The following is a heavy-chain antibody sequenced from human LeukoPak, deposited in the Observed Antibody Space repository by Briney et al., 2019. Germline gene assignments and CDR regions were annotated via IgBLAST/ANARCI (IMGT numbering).Heavy chain of an antibody. Sequence: PSETLSLTCAVYGGSFSGYYWSWIRQPPGKGLEWIGEINHSGSTNYNPSLKSRVTISVDTSKNQFPLKLSSVTAADTAVYYCARGQPDTIFGVVIIRHYYYYMDVWGKGTTVTVSS. V-gene: IGHV4-34*01. CDR3: ARGQPDTIFGVVIIRHYYYYMDV. D-gene: IGHD3-3*01. CDR1: GGSFSGYY. J-gene: IGHJ6*03. CDR2: INHSGST.